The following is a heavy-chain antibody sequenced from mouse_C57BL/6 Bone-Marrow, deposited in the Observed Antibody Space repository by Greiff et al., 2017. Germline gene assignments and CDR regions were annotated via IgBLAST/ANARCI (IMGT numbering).Heavy chain of an antibody. CDR3: SRGGYGGFAY. V-gene: IGHV1S81*02. CDR2: IDPSNGGT. J-gene: IGHJ3*01. D-gene: IGHD2-2*01. CDR1: GYTFTSYY. Sequence: QVQLQQPGAELVKPGASVKLSCRASGYTFTSYYMYWVKQRPGQGPEWIGEIDPSNGGTNFNEKFKRQATLTVDTSSSTAHMQLSRLTSEDSAVYYCSRGGYGGFAYWGQGTLVTVSA.